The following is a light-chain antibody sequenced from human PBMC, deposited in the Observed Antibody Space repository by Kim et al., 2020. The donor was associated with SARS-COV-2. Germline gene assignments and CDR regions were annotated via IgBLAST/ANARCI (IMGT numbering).Light chain of an antibody. V-gene: IGLV5-37*01. J-gene: IGLJ2*01. CDR3: MIWPSNVV. CDR2: YNSASDK. Sequence: LTGTLPSGVDTDTYTITVYQQRPGSSPRYLLYYNSASDKGQGSGVPSRFSGSKDTSATAGVLLISGLESDDEADYYCMIWPSNVVFGGGTQLTVL. CDR1: SGVDTDTYT.